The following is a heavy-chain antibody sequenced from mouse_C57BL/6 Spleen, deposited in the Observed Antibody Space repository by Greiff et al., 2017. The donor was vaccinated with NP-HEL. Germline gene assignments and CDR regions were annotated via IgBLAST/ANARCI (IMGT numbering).Heavy chain of an antibody. CDR3: ARGGAAQAPWFAY. V-gene: IGHV3-1*01. CDR2: ISYSGST. CDR1: GYSITSGYD. J-gene: IGHJ3*01. Sequence: DVKLQESGPGMVKPSQSLSLTCTVPGYSITSGYDWHWIRHFPGNKLEWMSYISYSGSTNYNPSLKSRISITHDTSKNHFFLKLNSVTTEDTATYYCARGGAAQAPWFAYWGQGTLVTVSA. D-gene: IGHD3-2*02.